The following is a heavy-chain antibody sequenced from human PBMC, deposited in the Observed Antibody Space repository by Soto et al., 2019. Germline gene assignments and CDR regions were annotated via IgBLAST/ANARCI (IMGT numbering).Heavy chain of an antibody. CDR3: ARVVSAAAIPYFDY. J-gene: IGHJ4*02. CDR1: GYTFTSYA. D-gene: IGHD2-2*02. Sequence: QVQFVQSGAEVKKPGASVKVSCKASGYTFTSYAMHWVRQAPGQRLEWMGWINAGNGNTKYSQKFQGRVTITRDTSASTAYMELSSLRSEDTAVYYCARVVSAAAIPYFDYWGQGTLVTVSS. CDR2: INAGNGNT. V-gene: IGHV1-3*01.